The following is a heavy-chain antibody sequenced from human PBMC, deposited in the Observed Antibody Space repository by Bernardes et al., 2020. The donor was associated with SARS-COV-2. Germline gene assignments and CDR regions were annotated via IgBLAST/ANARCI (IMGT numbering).Heavy chain of an antibody. V-gene: IGHV3-13*01. Sequence: GGSLRLSCVASGFTFSSYDMHWVRQATGKGLEWVSAIGTAGDTYYPGSVKGRFTISRDKSKNTLYLQMNSLRAEDTAVYHCATETCVDDDCYVDYWGQGTLVTVSS. CDR1: GFTFSSYD. J-gene: IGHJ4*02. D-gene: IGHD2-21*02. CDR2: IGTAGDT. CDR3: ATETCVDDDCYVDY.